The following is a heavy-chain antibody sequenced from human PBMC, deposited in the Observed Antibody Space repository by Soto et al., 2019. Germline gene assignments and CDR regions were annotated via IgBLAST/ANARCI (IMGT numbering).Heavy chain of an antibody. CDR3: ARGEGSGYYYYYYYYGMDV. V-gene: IGHV3-21*01. CDR2: ISSSSSYI. D-gene: IGHD3-22*01. CDR1: GFTFSSYS. J-gene: IGHJ6*02. Sequence: GGSLRLSCAASGFTFSSYSMNWVRQAPGKGLEWVSSISSSSSYIYYADSVKGRFTISRDNAKNSLYLQTNSLRAEDTAVYYCARGEGSGYYYYYYYYGMDVWGQGTTVTVSS.